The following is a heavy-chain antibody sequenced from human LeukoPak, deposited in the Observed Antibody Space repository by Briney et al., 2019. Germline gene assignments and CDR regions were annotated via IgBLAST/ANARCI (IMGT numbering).Heavy chain of an antibody. J-gene: IGHJ5*02. V-gene: IGHV5-51*01. D-gene: IGHD1-26*01. CDR1: GYSFTSYW. CDR3: ARRRAVGSDNWFDP. CDR2: IYPGDSDT. Sequence: GESLKIPCKGSGYSFTSYWIGWVRQMPGKGLEWMGIIYPGDSDTRYSPSLQGQVTISADKSITTAYLQWSSLKASDTAMYYCARRRAVGSDNWFDPWGQGTLVTVSS.